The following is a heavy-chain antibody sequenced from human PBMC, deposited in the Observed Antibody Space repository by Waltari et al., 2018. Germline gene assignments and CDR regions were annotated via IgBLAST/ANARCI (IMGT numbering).Heavy chain of an antibody. J-gene: IGHJ4*02. Sequence: QVQLVESGGGVVQPGGSLRLSCAASGFSFDNYDMHWVRQARGKGLEWVAAISYDANNQYYTDSVKGRFTISRDNSKNLLYLQMNSLQTADTAVYYCASVADSGYKTNWGQGTLVTVSS. V-gene: IGHV3-30-3*01. D-gene: IGHD5-12*01. CDR2: ISYDANNQ. CDR3: ASVADSGYKTN. CDR1: GFSFDNYD.